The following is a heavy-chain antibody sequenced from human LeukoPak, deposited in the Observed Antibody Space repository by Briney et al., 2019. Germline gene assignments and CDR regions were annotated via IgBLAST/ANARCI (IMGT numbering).Heavy chain of an antibody. CDR1: GFTFSSYW. CDR3: ARSSLTMVRGVIYYFDY. CDR2: IKQDGSEK. J-gene: IGHJ4*02. Sequence: GGSLRLSCAASGFTFSSYWMSWVRQAPGKGLEWVANIKQDGSEKYYVDSVKGRFTISRDSAKNSLYLQMNSLRAEDTAVYYCARSSLTMVRGVIYYFDYWGQGTLVTVSS. V-gene: IGHV3-7*01. D-gene: IGHD3-10*01.